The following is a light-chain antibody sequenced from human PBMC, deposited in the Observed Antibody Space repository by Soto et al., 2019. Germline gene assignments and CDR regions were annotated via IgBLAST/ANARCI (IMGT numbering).Light chain of an antibody. CDR1: QSIGTW. V-gene: IGKV1-5*01. CDR2: DAS. CDR3: QQYDTYAT. J-gene: IGKJ1*01. Sequence: DIQMTRSPSTLSASVGDRVTITCRASQSIGTWLAWFQQKPGKAPKLLIYDASSLESGVPSRFSGRGSGTEFTLTVSSLQPDDFATYYCQQYDTYATFGQGTKLEIK.